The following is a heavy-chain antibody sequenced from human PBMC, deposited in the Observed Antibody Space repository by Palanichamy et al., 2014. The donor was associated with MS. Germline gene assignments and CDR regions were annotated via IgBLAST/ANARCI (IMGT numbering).Heavy chain of an antibody. Sequence: QVQLVESGGGVVQPGRSLRLSCAASGFTFSSYAMHWVRQAPGKGLEWVAVISYDGSNKYYADSVKGRFTISRDNSKNTLYLQMNSLRAEDTAVYYCARDKYQLHPVWLVDYRGQGTLVTISS. D-gene: IGHD2-2*01. CDR1: GFTFSSYA. J-gene: IGHJ4*02. CDR2: ISYDGSNK. V-gene: IGHV3-30-3*01. CDR3: ARDKYQLHPVWLVDY.